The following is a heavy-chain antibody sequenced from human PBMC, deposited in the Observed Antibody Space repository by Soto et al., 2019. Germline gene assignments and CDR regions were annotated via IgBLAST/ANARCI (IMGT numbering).Heavy chain of an antibody. CDR1: GFTFSSYA. D-gene: IGHD5-18*01. V-gene: IGHV3-23*01. Sequence: GGSRRLSCAASGFTFSSYAMSWVRQAPGKWLEGVSAISGSGGSTYYADSVKGRFTISRDNSKNTLYLQMNSLRAEDTAVYYCATDTAMVNFDYWGHRTLVPV. CDR3: ATDTAMVNFDY. J-gene: IGHJ4*03. CDR2: ISGSGGST.